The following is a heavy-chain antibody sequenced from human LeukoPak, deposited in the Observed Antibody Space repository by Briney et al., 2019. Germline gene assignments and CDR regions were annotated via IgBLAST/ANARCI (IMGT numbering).Heavy chain of an antibody. CDR2: ISFSVNTK. J-gene: IGHJ4*02. CDR1: GFTFSDYS. D-gene: IGHD6-19*01. CDR3: ARGAYSSGWAYFDH. V-gene: IGHV3-48*04. Sequence: GGSLRLSCAATGFTFSDYSMNWVRQAPGKGLEWVSYISFSVNTKYYGDSVKGRFTISRDNAKNSLYLHMDSLRAEDTAVYYCARGAYSSGWAYFDHWGQGTLVTVSS.